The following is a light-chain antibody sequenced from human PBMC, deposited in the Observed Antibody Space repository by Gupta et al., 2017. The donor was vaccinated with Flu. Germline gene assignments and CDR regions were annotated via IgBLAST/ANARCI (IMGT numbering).Light chain of an antibody. Sequence: PSSLAQSVGDTVTITCRGSHSISSYLLWYQQKRGKAPPLLIYAASTLQSGVPSRCSGGGSATDFTITISRLQPEDFAAYYCHQSYSIPGTFGQGTKVEIK. CDR2: AAS. CDR3: HQSYSIPGT. V-gene: IGKV1-39*01. CDR1: HSISSY. J-gene: IGKJ1*01.